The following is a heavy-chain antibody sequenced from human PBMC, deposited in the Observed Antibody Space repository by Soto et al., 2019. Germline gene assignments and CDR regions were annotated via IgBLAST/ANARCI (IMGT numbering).Heavy chain of an antibody. CDR1: GGSFSGYY. CDR3: ARTASLYYDILTGYSVTYYFDY. V-gene: IGHV4-34*01. J-gene: IGHJ4*02. Sequence: PSETLSLTCAVYGGSFSGYYWSWIRQPPGKGLEWIGEINHSGSTNYNPSLKSRVTISVDTSKNQFSLKLSSVTAADTAVYYCARTASLYYDILTGYSVTYYFDYWGQGTLVTVSS. CDR2: INHSGST. D-gene: IGHD3-9*01.